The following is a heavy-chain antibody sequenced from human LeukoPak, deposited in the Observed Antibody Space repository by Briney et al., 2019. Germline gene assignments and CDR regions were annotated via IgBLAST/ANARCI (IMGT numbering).Heavy chain of an antibody. Sequence: GGSLRHSCAASVFTLSSNYMSWVREAPGKGLGWVSIIYNADTTYYANPAKGRFTISRDNSKHSPYLQMNSLGAEDTTVIYSARDKGTSYLSSFDYWGQGTLVTVSS. D-gene: IGHD6-6*01. V-gene: IGHV3-66*01. CDR3: ARDKGTSYLSSFDY. CDR2: IYNADTT. CDR1: VFTLSSNY. J-gene: IGHJ4*02.